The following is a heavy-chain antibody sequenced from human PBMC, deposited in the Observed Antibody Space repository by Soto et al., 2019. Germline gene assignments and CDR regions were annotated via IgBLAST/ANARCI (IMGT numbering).Heavy chain of an antibody. CDR3: ARDEHCSGGSCPTGFDP. D-gene: IGHD2-15*01. CDR2: ISAYNGNT. J-gene: IGHJ5*02. Sequence: ASVKVSCKASGYTFASYGISWVRQAPGQGLEWMGWISAYNGNTNHAQKLQGRVTMTTDTSTSTAYMELRSLRSDDTAVYYCARDEHCSGGSCPTGFDPWGQGTLVTVSS. CDR1: GYTFASYG. V-gene: IGHV1-18*01.